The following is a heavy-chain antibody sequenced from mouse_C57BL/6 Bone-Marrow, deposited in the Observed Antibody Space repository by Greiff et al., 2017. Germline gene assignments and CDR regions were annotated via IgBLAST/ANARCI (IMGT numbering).Heavy chain of an antibody. CDR1: GFTFSDYG. Sequence: EVQRVESGGGLVKPGGSLKLSCAASGFTFSDYGMHWVRQAPEKGLEWVAYISSGSSTIYYADTVKGRFTISRDNAKNTLFLQMTSLRSEDTAMYYCAYYGSSYGYWYFDVWGTGTTGTVSS. CDR3: AYYGSSYGYWYFDV. D-gene: IGHD1-1*01. V-gene: IGHV5-17*01. J-gene: IGHJ1*03. CDR2: ISSGSSTI.